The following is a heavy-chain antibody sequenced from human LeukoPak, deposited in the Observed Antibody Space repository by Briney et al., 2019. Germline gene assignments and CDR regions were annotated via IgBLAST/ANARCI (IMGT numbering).Heavy chain of an antibody. CDR3: AGAPTGTAIDS. J-gene: IGHJ4*02. Sequence: GESLKISCKGSGYRFSTYWIAWVRQMPGKGLEWMGIIYPADSDTRYSPSFQGQFTISADKSISTAYLQWSSLKASDSAIYYCAGAPTGTAIDSWGQGTLVTVSS. D-gene: IGHD1-1*01. CDR1: GYRFSTYW. V-gene: IGHV5-51*01. CDR2: IYPADSDT.